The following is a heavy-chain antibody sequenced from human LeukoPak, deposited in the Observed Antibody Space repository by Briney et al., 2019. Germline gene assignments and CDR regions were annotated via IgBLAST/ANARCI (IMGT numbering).Heavy chain of an antibody. CDR3: ARSVSRAVAGNYYYYGMDV. CDR2: IWNDGSET. J-gene: IGHJ6*02. V-gene: IGHV3-33*01. Sequence: PGGSLRLSCAASGLIFSNYGMHWVRQAPGRRLEWVAVIWNDGSETFHADSVKGRFTISRDNSKNTLYLQMNSLRAEDTAVYYCARSVSRAVAGNYYYYGMDVWGQGTTVTVSS. D-gene: IGHD6-19*01. CDR1: GLIFSNYG.